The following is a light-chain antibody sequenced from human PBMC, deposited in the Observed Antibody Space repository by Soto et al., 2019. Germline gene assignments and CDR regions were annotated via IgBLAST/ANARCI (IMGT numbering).Light chain of an antibody. CDR3: QQADSFPIT. CDR1: QGISSY. J-gene: IGKJ5*01. Sequence: AIRMTHSPSSFSASTADRFTITGRASQGISSYLAWYQQKPGKAPKLLIYAASTLQSGVPSRFSGYGSGTDFTLSISSLQPEDFATYYCQQADSFPITFGQGTRLEIK. V-gene: IGKV1-8*01. CDR2: AAS.